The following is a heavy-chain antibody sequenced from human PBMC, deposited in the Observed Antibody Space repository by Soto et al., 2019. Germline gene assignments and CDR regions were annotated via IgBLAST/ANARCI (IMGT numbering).Heavy chain of an antibody. Sequence: EVQLVESGGGLVQPGGSLRLSCAASGFTFRDHYMDWVRQAPGKGLEWVGRTRNKANSYTTEYAASVKSRFTISRDDSKNSLYLQMNSLNTEDTAVYYCARVSSVSDYWGQGTLVTVSS. CDR1: GFTFRDHY. CDR2: TRNKANSYTT. CDR3: ARVSSVSDY. D-gene: IGHD2-8*01. V-gene: IGHV3-72*01. J-gene: IGHJ4*02.